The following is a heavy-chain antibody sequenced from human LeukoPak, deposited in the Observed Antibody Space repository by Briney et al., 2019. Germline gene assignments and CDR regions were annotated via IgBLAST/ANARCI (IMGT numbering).Heavy chain of an antibody. Sequence: PGGSLRLSCAASGFTFSSYWMHWVRQAPGKGLVWVSRINSNGSSTRYADSVKGRFTISRDNAKNTLYLQMNSLRAEDTAVYYCARDVPFGSYVLPIYWGQGTLVTVSS. CDR2: INSNGSST. J-gene: IGHJ4*02. CDR3: ARDVPFGSYVLPIY. V-gene: IGHV3-74*01. D-gene: IGHD3-16*01. CDR1: GFTFSSYW.